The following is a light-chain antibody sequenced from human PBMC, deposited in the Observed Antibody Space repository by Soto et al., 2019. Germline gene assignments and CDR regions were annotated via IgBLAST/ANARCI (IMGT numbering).Light chain of an antibody. Sequence: IEVTQSPSSLAASLGDRVTITCRASQTIGTYVNWYRQKSGAAPELLIYDASTLQSGVLSRFRGGASGTDFTLTISSLQLDDFATYYCQQSYNTPLTFGQGTKVEIK. CDR2: DAS. CDR3: QQSYNTPLT. V-gene: IGKV1-39*01. CDR1: QTIGTY. J-gene: IGKJ1*01.